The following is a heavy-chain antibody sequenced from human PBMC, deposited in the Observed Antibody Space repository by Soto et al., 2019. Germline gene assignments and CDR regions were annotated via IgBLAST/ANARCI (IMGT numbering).Heavy chain of an antibody. Sequence: PGGSLRLSRVAPGFSFRTYNMNRVRQAQGKGPEWVSSIPDSSDTVHYADSVRGRFTISRDNAESSLHLQMNSLRDEDSPVYCVARDFGHGYYLDYWGRGTLVTVSS. CDR1: GFSFRTYN. V-gene: IGHV3-48*02. J-gene: IGHJ4*02. CDR2: IPDSSDTV. D-gene: IGHD3-3*01. CDR3: ARDFGHGYYLDY.